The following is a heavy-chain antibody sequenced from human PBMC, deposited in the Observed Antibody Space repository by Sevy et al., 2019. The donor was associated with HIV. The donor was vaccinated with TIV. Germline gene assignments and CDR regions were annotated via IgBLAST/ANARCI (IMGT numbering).Heavy chain of an antibody. D-gene: IGHD3-22*01. CDR2: MNPNSGNT. CDR1: GYTFTSYD. Sequence: ASVKVSCKASGYTFTSYDINWVRQATGQGLEWMGWMNPNSGNTGYVQKFQGRVTMTRNTSISTAYMELSSLRSEDTAVYYCARGNQRYYYDSSGYYAVVSAFDIWGQGTMVTVSS. V-gene: IGHV1-8*01. CDR3: ARGNQRYYYDSSGYYAVVSAFDI. J-gene: IGHJ3*02.